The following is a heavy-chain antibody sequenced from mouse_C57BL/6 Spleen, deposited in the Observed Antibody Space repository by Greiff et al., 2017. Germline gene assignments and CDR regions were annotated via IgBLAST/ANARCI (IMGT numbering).Heavy chain of an antibody. CDR2: ISSGSSTI. J-gene: IGHJ1*03. CDR3: ARGKRLRRYFDV. CDR1: GFTFSDYG. D-gene: IGHD1-1*01. V-gene: IGHV5-17*01. Sequence: EVKLMESGGGLVKPGGSLKLSCAASGFTFSDYGMHWVRQAPEQGLEWVAYISSGSSTIYYADTVQGRFTISRDNAKNTLFLQMTRRRSASTAMDYCARGKRLRRYFDVWGTGTTVTVSS.